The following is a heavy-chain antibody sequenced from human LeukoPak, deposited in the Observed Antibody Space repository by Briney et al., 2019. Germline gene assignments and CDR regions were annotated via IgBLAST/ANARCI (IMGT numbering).Heavy chain of an antibody. Sequence: QPGGSLRLSCAASGFTFSSYSMYWVRQARGKGLEWVSYISTSSSTIYYADSVKGRFTISRDNAKNSLYLQMNSLRAEDTAVYYCARDPGFLEIDYWGQGTLVAVSS. D-gene: IGHD2/OR15-2a*01. V-gene: IGHV3-48*01. J-gene: IGHJ4*02. CDR3: ARDPGFLEIDY. CDR1: GFTFSSYS. CDR2: ISTSSSTI.